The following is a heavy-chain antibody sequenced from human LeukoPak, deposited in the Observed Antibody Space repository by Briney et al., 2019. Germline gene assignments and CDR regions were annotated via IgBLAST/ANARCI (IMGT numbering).Heavy chain of an antibody. Sequence: GASVKVSCKASGYTFTGYYMHWVRQAPGQGLEWMGWINPNSGGTNYAQKFQGRVTMTRDTSISTAYMELSRLRSDDTAVYYCARGSSGWYVYFQQWGQGTLVTVSS. J-gene: IGHJ1*01. V-gene: IGHV1-2*02. D-gene: IGHD6-19*01. CDR3: ARGSSGWYVYFQQ. CDR2: INPNSGGT. CDR1: GYTFTGYY.